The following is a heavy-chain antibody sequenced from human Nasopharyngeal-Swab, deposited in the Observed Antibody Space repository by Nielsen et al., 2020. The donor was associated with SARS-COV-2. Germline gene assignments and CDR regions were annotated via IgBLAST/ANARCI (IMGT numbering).Heavy chain of an antibody. Sequence: SETLSLTCAVSGGSISSGGYSWSWIRQPPGKGLEWIGYIYHSGSTYYNPSLKSRVTISVDTSKNQFSLKLSSVTAADTAVYYCARGRCSSTSCRGCSGGSCYYGMDVWGQGTTVTVSS. CDR2: IYHSGST. D-gene: IGHD2-2*01. V-gene: IGHV4-30-2*01. CDR1: GGSISSGGYS. CDR3: ARGRCSSTSCRGCSGGSCYYGMDV. J-gene: IGHJ6*02.